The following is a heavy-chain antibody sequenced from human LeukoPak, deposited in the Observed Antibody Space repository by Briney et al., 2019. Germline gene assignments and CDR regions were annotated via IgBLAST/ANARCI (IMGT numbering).Heavy chain of an antibody. J-gene: IGHJ4*02. CDR3: AREAGDYPVRVYYFDY. Sequence: GASVKVSCKSSGYTFTRYGITWVRQAPGQGLEWMGWISAYNGDTSYTQNLQGRLTMTTDTSTTTAYMELRSLRSDDTAVYYCAREAGDYPVRVYYFDYWGQGTLVTVSS. D-gene: IGHD4-17*01. CDR1: GYTFTRYG. CDR2: ISAYNGDT. V-gene: IGHV1-18*01.